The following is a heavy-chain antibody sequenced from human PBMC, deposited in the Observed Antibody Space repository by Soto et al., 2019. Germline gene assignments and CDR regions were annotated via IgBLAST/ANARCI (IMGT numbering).Heavy chain of an antibody. J-gene: IGHJ6*02. CDR2: LSSNGIGT. V-gene: IGHV3-64D*06. D-gene: IGHD6-13*01. CDR3: VKDMGQAAVGIRYPYGLDV. Sequence: GSLRLSCSGSGFTVSSFGMHWVRQAPGKGLEHVSTLSSNGIGTYYADSVKGRFTFSRDTSKNTLYLQMSSLRTEDTAVYYCVKDMGQAAVGIRYPYGLDVWGLGTTVTVSS. CDR1: GFTVSSFG.